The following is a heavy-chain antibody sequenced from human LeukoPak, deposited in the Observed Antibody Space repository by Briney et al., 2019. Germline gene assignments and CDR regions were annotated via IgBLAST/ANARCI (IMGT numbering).Heavy chain of an antibody. V-gene: IGHV3-23*01. CDR2: ISGSGGST. CDR3: AKDQLYYYDSSGYYSNYYGMDV. J-gene: IGHJ6*02. CDR1: GFTFSSYA. D-gene: IGHD3-22*01. Sequence: GGSLRLSCAASGFTFSSYAMSWVRQAPGKGLEWVSAISGSGGSTYYADSVKGRFTISRDNSKNTLYLQMNSLRAEDTAVYYCAKDQLYYYDSSGYYSNYYGMDVWGQGTTVTASS.